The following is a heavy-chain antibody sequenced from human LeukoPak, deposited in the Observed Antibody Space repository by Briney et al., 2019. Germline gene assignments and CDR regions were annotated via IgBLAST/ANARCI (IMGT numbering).Heavy chain of an antibody. V-gene: IGHV1-8*01. J-gene: IGHJ4*02. CDR2: MNPKNGST. CDR3: ARALFSSASGGGNYFDF. Sequence: ASVKVSCNPSGYTFTRFDINWVRQAPGQGLEWMGWMNPKNGSTGYTQKFQGRVTMTSSASIRTAYLELRGLRSEDTAVYYCARALFSSASGGGNYFDFWGQVTPVTVSS. D-gene: IGHD6-6*01. CDR1: GYTFTRFD.